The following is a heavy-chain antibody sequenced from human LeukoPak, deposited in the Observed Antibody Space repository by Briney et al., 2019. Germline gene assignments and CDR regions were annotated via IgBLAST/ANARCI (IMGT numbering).Heavy chain of an antibody. J-gene: IGHJ4*02. V-gene: IGHV3-49*04. CDR3: TRPPEWELLSYAVGY. CDR2: IRSKAYGGTT. D-gene: IGHD1-26*01. Sequence: GGSLRLSCVVSGFTFSDYAMSWVRQAPGKGLEWVGFIRSKAYGGTTEYAASVKGRFTISRDDSKSIAYLQMNSLKTEDTAVYYCTRPPEWELLSYAVGYWGQGTLVTVSS. CDR1: GFTFSDYA.